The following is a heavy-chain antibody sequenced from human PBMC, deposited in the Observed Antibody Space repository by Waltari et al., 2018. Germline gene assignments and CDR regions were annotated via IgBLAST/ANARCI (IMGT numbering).Heavy chain of an antibody. D-gene: IGHD7-27*01. CDR3: ATTGDRFDY. J-gene: IGHJ4*02. CDR2: ISYDGSNK. V-gene: IGHV3-30-3*01. CDR1: GFTFRSYA. Sequence: QVQLVESGGGVVQPGRSLRLSCAAFGFTFRSYAMHRVRQAPGKGLEWVAVISYDGSNKYYADSVKGRFTISRDNSKNTLYLQMNSLRAEDTAVYYCATTGDRFDYWGQGTLVTVSS.